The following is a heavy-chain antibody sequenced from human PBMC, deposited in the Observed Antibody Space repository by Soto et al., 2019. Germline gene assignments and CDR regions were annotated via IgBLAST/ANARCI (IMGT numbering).Heavy chain of an antibody. CDR2: ISGSGGST. D-gene: IGHD3-22*01. J-gene: IGHJ3*02. CDR3: AKGRSGYYSSDAFDI. Sequence: EVQLLESGGGLVQPGGSLRLSCAASGFTFSSYAMSWVRQAPGKGLEWVSAISGSGGSTYYADSVKGRFTISRDNSKNTLYLPMNSLSAEDTAVYYCAKGRSGYYSSDAFDIWGQGTMVTVSS. V-gene: IGHV3-23*01. CDR1: GFTFSSYA.